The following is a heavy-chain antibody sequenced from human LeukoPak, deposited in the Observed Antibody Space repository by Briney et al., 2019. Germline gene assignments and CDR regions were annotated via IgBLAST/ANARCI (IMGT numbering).Heavy chain of an antibody. CDR3: ARSVGCCSGGSCYAGIFDY. D-gene: IGHD2-15*01. Sequence: SETLSLTCTVSGGSISSYYWSWIRQPPGKGLEWIGYIYYSGSTNYNPSLKSRVTISVDTSKNQFSLKLSSVTAADTAVYYCARSVGCCSGGSCYAGIFDYWGQGTLVTVSS. V-gene: IGHV4-59*01. CDR1: GGSISSYY. J-gene: IGHJ4*02. CDR2: IYYSGST.